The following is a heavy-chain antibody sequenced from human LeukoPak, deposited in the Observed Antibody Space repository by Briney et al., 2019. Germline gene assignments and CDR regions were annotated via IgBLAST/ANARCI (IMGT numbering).Heavy chain of an antibody. Sequence: GGSLRLSCVASGITFSSYSMNWVRQAPGKGLEWVSYTSNSITTVYYADSVKGRFTISRDNAKNSLYLQMNSLRDEDTAMYYCARLDSSGPPFWGQGTMVTVSS. CDR1: GITFSSYS. CDR2: TSNSITTV. V-gene: IGHV3-48*02. D-gene: IGHD3-22*01. J-gene: IGHJ3*01. CDR3: ARLDSSGPPF.